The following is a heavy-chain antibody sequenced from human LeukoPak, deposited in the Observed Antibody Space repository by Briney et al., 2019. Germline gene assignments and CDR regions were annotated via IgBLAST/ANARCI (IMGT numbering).Heavy chain of an antibody. CDR2: ISGSGSNT. CDR1: GFTFSTYA. CDR3: ATHRSNGPAAMNY. D-gene: IGHD2-2*01. J-gene: IGHJ4*02. Sequence: GGSLRLSCAASGFTFSTYAMSWVRQAPGKGLELVSTISGSGSNTYYADSVKGRFTISRDNSNSTLYLQMSSLTAEDTAIYYCATHRSNGPAAMNYWGQGILVTVSS. V-gene: IGHV3-23*01.